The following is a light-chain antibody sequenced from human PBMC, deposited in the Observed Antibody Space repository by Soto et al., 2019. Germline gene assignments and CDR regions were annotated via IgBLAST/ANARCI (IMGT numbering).Light chain of an antibody. CDR1: QSISSY. CDR3: QQSYSTLT. CDR2: AAS. J-gene: IGKJ3*01. Sequence: DIQMTQSPSSLSASVGDRVTITCRASQSISSYLNWYQQKPGKAPKLLIYAASSLQSGVPSRFSGSGSGTDSTLTISSLQPEDFVTYYCQQSYSTLTFGPGTKVDIK. V-gene: IGKV1-39*01.